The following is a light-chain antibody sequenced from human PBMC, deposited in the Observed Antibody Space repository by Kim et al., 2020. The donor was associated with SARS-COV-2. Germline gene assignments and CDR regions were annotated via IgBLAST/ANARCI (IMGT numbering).Light chain of an antibody. J-gene: IGKJ1*01. CDR3: QQYDSYPRT. CDR1: QGISSW. V-gene: IGKV1D-16*01. CDR2: AAS. Sequence: DIQMTQSPSSLSASVGDRITITCRASQGISSWLAWYQQKPEKAPKCLIYAASSLQSGVPSRFSGSGSGTDFTLTISNLQPEDFATYYCQQYDSYPRTFGQGAKVDIK.